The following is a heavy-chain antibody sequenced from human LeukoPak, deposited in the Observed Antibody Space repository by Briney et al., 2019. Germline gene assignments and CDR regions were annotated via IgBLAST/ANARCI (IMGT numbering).Heavy chain of an antibody. CDR2: IYFSGTT. CDR3: ARHAWGLNAFDV. Sequence: SETLSLTCTVSSASISSTNYNWGWLRQPPGKGPEWIGNIYFSGTTYYNPSLKSRVIISVDTSKSQFSLKLNPVTAADTAVYYCARHAWGLNAFDVWGRGTMVIVSS. V-gene: IGHV4-39*01. J-gene: IGHJ3*01. CDR1: SASISSTNYN. D-gene: IGHD3-16*01.